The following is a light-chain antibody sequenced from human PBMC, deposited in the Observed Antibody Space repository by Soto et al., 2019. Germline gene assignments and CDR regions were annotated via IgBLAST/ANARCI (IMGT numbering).Light chain of an antibody. Sequence: AIRMTQSPSSFSASTGDGVTITCRASQGISSYLAWYQQKPGKAPKLLIYAASTLQSGVPSRFSDSGSGTDFTLTISCLQSEDFATYYCQQYDSYPRTFGQGTKVEIK. J-gene: IGKJ1*01. V-gene: IGKV1-8*01. CDR2: AAS. CDR1: QGISSY. CDR3: QQYDSYPRT.